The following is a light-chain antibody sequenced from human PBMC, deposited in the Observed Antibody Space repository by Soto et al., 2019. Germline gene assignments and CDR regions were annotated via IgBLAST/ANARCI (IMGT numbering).Light chain of an antibody. CDR2: DAS. CDR3: QQYNSYWT. V-gene: IGKV1-5*01. Sequence: DIQMTQSPSTLSASVGDRVTITCRASESIRTWLAWYQHKPGKAPKLLIYDASSLESGVPSRFSGSGSGTGFTLTISSLQPDDFATYYCQQYNSYWTFGQGTKVDIK. J-gene: IGKJ1*01. CDR1: ESIRTW.